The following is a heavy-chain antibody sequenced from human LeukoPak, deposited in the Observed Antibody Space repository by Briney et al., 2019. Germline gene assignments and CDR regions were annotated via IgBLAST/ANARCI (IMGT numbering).Heavy chain of an antibody. J-gene: IGHJ4*02. Sequence: ASVKVSCKASGYTFTDYPINWVRQAPGQGLEWMGWIDTNTGNPTYAQGFTGRFVFFLDTSVSTSYLQINSLKAEDTAVYYCARGYDTTGYFSYWGQGTLVTVSS. CDR3: ARGYDTTGYFSY. D-gene: IGHD3-22*01. CDR2: IDTNTGNP. CDR1: GYTFTDYP. V-gene: IGHV7-4-1*02.